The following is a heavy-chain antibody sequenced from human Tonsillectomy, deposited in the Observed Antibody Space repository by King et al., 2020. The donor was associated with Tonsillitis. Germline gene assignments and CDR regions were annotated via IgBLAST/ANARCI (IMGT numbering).Heavy chain of an antibody. J-gene: IGHJ3*02. CDR2: IDPSGGST. Sequence: QLVQSGAEVKKPGASVKVSCKASGYTFTNYYIHWVRQAPGQGLEWMGIIDPSGGSTSYAQKFQGRVTMTGDTSTRTVYMELSSLRSGDTAVYYCARESLQHFDCLLGASFDIWGQGTMVTVSS. CDR1: GYTFTNYY. V-gene: IGHV1-46*03. CDR3: ARESLQHFDCLLGASFDI. D-gene: IGHD3-9*01.